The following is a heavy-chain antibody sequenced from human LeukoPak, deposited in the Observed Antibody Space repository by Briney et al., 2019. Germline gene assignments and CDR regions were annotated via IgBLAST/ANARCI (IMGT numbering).Heavy chain of an antibody. CDR2: IYYTGRT. Sequence: PSETLSLTCTVSGGSIGSYHWSWIRQTPGKGLEWIGSIYYTGRTNYSPSLKSRVTMSVDTSKKLFSLNLTSVTAADTAVYYCARYPRLQYDAFDIWGRGTRVSVSS. D-gene: IGHD3-16*02. J-gene: IGHJ3*02. CDR1: GGSIGSYH. CDR3: ARYPRLQYDAFDI. V-gene: IGHV4-59*08.